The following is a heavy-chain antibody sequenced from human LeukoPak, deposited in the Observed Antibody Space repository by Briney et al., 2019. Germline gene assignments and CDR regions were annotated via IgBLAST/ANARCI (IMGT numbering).Heavy chain of an antibody. CDR3: AKGNPSGCYPYYYYYYGMDV. CDR2: ISGSGGST. D-gene: IGHD1-26*01. J-gene: IGHJ6*02. Sequence: GGSLRLSCAASGFTFSSYAMSWVRQAPGKGLDWVSAISGSGGSTYYADSVKGRFTISRDNSKNTLYLQMNSLRAEDTAVYYCAKGNPSGCYPYYYYYYGMDVWGQGTTVTVSS. CDR1: GFTFSSYA. V-gene: IGHV3-23*01.